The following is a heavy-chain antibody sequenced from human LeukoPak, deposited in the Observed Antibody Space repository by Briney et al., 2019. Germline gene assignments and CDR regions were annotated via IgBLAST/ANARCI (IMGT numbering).Heavy chain of an antibody. Sequence: RRGESLKISCKGSGYSFTSYWIGWVRQVPGKGLEWMGVVYPGDSDFRYLPSFQGQVTISADRSISAAYLQWNSLKASDSGIYYCVRRAGRRDGYNYADYWGQGTLVTVSS. D-gene: IGHD5-24*01. J-gene: IGHJ4*02. V-gene: IGHV5-51*01. CDR2: VYPGDSDF. CDR1: GYSFTSYW. CDR3: VRRAGRRDGYNYADY.